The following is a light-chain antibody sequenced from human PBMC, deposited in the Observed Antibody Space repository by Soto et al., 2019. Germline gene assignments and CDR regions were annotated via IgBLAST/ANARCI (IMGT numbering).Light chain of an antibody. CDR1: SSDVGGYNY. V-gene: IGLV2-14*03. Sequence: QSALTQPASVSGSPGQSITISCTGTSSDVGGYNYVSWYQHHPGKAPKLMIFDVTNRPSGVSNRFSGSKSGNTASLTISGLQAEDEADYYCSSYSISSTQVFGTGTKLTVL. CDR2: DVT. CDR3: SSYSISSTQV. J-gene: IGLJ1*01.